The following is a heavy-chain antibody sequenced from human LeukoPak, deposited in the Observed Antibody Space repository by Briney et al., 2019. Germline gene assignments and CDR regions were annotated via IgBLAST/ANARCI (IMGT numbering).Heavy chain of an antibody. CDR2: FNHRGST. CDR3: ARGPLPYCSSTSCYLGGYYYYGMDV. J-gene: IGHJ6*04. Sequence: SETLSLTCAVYGGSFSGYYWSWIRQPPGRGREGMGEFNHRGSTNYNPSLKSRVTISVDTSKNQFSLKLSSVTAADTAVYYCARGPLPYCSSTSCYLGGYYYYGMDVWGKGTTVTVSS. D-gene: IGHD2-2*01. V-gene: IGHV4-34*01. CDR1: GGSFSGYY.